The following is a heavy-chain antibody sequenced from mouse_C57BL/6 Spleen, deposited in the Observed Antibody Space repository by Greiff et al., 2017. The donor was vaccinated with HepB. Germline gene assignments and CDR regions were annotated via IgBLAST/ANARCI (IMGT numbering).Heavy chain of an antibody. D-gene: IGHD1-1*01. CDR3: ARDPQPYYGSSHYFDY. J-gene: IGHJ2*01. Sequence: EVQWVESGGGLVKPGGSLKLSCAASGFTFSSYAMSWVRQTPEKRLEWVATISDGGSYTYYPDNVKGRFTISRDNAKNNLYLQMSHLKSEDTAMYYCARDPQPYYGSSHYFDYWGQGTTLTVSS. V-gene: IGHV5-4*01. CDR1: GFTFSSYA. CDR2: ISDGGSYT.